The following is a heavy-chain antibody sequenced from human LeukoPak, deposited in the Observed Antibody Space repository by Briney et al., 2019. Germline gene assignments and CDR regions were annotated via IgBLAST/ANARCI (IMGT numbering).Heavy chain of an antibody. D-gene: IGHD6-19*01. V-gene: IGHV4-59*01. CDR2: IYYSGST. Sequence: SETLSLSCTALGGSISSYYWSWIRQPPGKGLEWIEYIYYSGSTNYNPSLKSRVTISVDTSKNQFSLKLSSVTAADTAVYYCARVYSSGSVDYWGQGTLVTVSS. CDR3: ARVYSSGSVDY. CDR1: GGSISSYY. J-gene: IGHJ4*02.